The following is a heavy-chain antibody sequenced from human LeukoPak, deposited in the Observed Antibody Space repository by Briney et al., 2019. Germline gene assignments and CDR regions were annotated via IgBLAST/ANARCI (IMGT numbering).Heavy chain of an antibody. CDR1: GFTFSNYW. Sequence: GGSLRLSCAASGFTFSNYWLTWVRQAPGKGLEWVANIKHDGSDQYYLDSVKGRFTISRDNAKNSLHLQMNSLRAEDTAVYYCARDSYNNVDYWGQGTLVTVTS. CDR2: IKHDGSDQ. CDR3: ARDSYNNVDY. J-gene: IGHJ4*02. V-gene: IGHV3-7*01. D-gene: IGHD5-24*01.